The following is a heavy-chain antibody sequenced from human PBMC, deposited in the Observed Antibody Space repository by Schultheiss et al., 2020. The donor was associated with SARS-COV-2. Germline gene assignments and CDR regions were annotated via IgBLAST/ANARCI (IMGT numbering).Heavy chain of an antibody. J-gene: IGHJ1*01. CDR1: GYTFTGYY. V-gene: IGHV1-2*06. Sequence: ASVKVSCKASGYTFTGYYMHWVRQAPGQGLEWMGRINPNSGGTNYAQKFQGRVTMTRDTSISTAYMELSSLRSEDTAVYYCARSGDYESGYFQHWGQGTLVTVSS. D-gene: IGHD4-17*01. CDR2: INPNSGGT. CDR3: ARSGDYESGYFQH.